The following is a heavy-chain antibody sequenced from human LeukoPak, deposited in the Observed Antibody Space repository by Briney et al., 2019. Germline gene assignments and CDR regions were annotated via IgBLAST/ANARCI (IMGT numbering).Heavy chain of an antibody. J-gene: IGHJ4*02. CDR3: ARTNTIFGTGEDDS. Sequence: PSETLSLTCTVSGGSISNSRYYWGWIRQPPGKGLEWIGTIYYTGSTYYNPSLKSRVTTSVDTSNNQLSLKLTSVTAADTAVYYCARTNTIFGTGEDDSWGQGTLVTVSS. V-gene: IGHV4-39*01. CDR2: IYYTGST. CDR1: GGSISNSRYY. D-gene: IGHD3-3*01.